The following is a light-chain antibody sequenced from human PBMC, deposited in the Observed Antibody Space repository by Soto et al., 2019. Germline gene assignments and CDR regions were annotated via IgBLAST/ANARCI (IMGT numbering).Light chain of an antibody. V-gene: IGLV2-14*03. CDR1: SSDVGVYIY. CDR3: VSYRSGNTYV. CDR2: DVS. Sequence: QSALTQPASVSGSPGQSLTISCTGTSSDVGVYIYVSWFQQHPGKAPKLLIYDVSNRPSGASSRFSGSKSGNTASLTISGLQAEDEADYYCVSYRSGNTYVFGTGTKVTVL. J-gene: IGLJ1*01.